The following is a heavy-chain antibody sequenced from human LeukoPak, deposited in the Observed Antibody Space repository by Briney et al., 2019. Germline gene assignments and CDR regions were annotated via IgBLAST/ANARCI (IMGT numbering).Heavy chain of an antibody. CDR3: AKLGYPIPHFDY. V-gene: IGHV3-23*01. D-gene: IGHD5-18*01. J-gene: IGHJ4*02. CDR1: GFTFSSYA. CDR2: ISGGGLNT. Sequence: GSLRLSCAASGFTFSSYAMSWVRQAPGKGLEWVSGISGGGLNTYYADSVKGRFTISRDNSKNTLYLQMNSLRAEDTAVYYCAKLGYPIPHFDYWGQGTLVTVSS.